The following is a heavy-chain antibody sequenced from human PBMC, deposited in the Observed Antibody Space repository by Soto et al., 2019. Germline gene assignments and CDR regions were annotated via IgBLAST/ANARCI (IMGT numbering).Heavy chain of an antibody. Sequence: EMQLVETGGGLIQPGGSLRLSCAASGFTVSSDHMSWVRQAPGKGLEWISVMYYGGTTYYADSVQGRFTISRDSSTNTLYLQMPDLRADYTAVYYCAREAAGFDLWGQGTMVTVSS. CDR1: GFTVSSDH. CDR3: AREAAGFDL. D-gene: IGHD6-13*01. V-gene: IGHV3-53*02. J-gene: IGHJ3*01. CDR2: MYYGGTT.